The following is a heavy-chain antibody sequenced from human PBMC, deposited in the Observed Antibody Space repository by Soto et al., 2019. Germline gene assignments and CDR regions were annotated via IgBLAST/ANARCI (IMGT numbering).Heavy chain of an antibody. V-gene: IGHV3-33*01. CDR1: GFTFSSYG. CDR3: ARVSGAYYDSSGYYWFDY. J-gene: IGHJ4*02. D-gene: IGHD3-22*01. Sequence: QVQLVESGGGVVQPGRSLRLSCAASGFTFSSYGMHWVRQAPGKGLEWVAVIWYDGSNKYYADSVKGRFTISRDNSKNTLYLQMNSLRAEDTAVYYCARVSGAYYDSSGYYWFDYWGQGTLVTVSS. CDR2: IWYDGSNK.